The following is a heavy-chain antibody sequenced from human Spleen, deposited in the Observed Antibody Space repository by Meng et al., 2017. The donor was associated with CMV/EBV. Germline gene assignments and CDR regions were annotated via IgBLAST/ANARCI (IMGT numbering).Heavy chain of an antibody. J-gene: IGHJ4*02. CDR3: AGGEVICYVF. CDR1: GSSSCLCSYY. D-gene: IGHD2-2*01. V-gene: IGHV4-61*02. CDR2: TQPSGST. Sequence: LHEPRPVRLNPSHTLSLPGPVSGSSSCLCSYYCASLRQPAGKGLDCLGRTQPSGSTNYNPSLKSRVTLSLDTSNNQFSLKLSSVTAADTAVYDCAGGEVICYVFWGQGTLVTVSS.